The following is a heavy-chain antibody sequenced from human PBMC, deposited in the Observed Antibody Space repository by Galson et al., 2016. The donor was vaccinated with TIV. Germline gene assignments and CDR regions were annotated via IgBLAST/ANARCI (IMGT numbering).Heavy chain of an antibody. CDR3: VRDLEERYSDSRGGFYGLDV. J-gene: IGHJ6*02. V-gene: IGHV3-23*01. CDR1: GFTFRSFA. CDR2: ISNGRT. Sequence: SLRLSCAASGFTFRSFAMTWVRQAPGMAPEWVATISNGRTYYVDSVKGRFTISRDNPRNTVFLQMNSLRAGGTATYYCVRDLEERYSDSRGGFYGLDVWGHGTTVIVSS. D-gene: IGHD1-26*01.